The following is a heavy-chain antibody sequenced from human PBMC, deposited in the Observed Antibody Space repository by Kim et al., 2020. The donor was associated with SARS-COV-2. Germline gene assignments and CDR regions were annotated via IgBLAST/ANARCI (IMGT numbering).Heavy chain of an antibody. CDR2: ISSSSSTI. CDR3: AREGGLDY. Sequence: GGSLRLSCVASGFTFGDYSMNWVRQAPGKGLEWISYISSSSSTIYYADSVKGRFTISRDNAKNSVYLQMNSLRDEDTAVYYCAREGGLDYWGQGTLVTVSS. V-gene: IGHV3-48*02. J-gene: IGHJ4*02. CDR1: GFTFGDYS. D-gene: IGHD2-15*01.